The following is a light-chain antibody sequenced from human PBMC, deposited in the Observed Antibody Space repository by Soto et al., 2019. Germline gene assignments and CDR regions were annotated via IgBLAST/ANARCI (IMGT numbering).Light chain of an antibody. V-gene: IGKV3-20*01. CDR1: QSVNSNY. CDR2: GAS. CDR3: QQYDNSPRT. J-gene: IGKJ1*01. Sequence: EIVLTQSPGTLSLSPGERATLSCRASQSVNSNYLAWYQQKPGQGPRLLMYGASSRATGLPDRFSGSGSGTDFTLTISKLEPEDFAVYYFQQYDNSPRTFGQVTKVEIK.